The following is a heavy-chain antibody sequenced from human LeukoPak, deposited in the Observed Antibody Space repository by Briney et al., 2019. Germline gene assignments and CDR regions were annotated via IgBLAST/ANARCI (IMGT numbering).Heavy chain of an antibody. J-gene: IGHJ4*02. V-gene: IGHV1-2*02. CDR2: INPNTGGT. CDR1: GYTFTGYY. CDR3: ATFAGEHQAPFDY. D-gene: IGHD1-26*01. Sequence: GASVKVSCKASGYTFTGYYMHWVRQAPGQGLEWMGWINPNTGGTNYAQKFQGRVTMTRDTSISTAYMELSRLRSDDTAVYYCATFAGEHQAPFDYWGQGTPVTVSS.